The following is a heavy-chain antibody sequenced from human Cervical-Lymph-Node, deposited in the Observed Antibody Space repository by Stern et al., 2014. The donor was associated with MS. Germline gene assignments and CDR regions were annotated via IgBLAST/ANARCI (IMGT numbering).Heavy chain of an antibody. Sequence: QLVESGGGLVKPGGSLRLSCAASGFTFRYFSMNWVRQAPGKGLEWVSSISSSSSYIYYADSVKGRFTISRDNAQNSLYLQMNSLRVEDTAVYYCATNEPNYNFDLWGRGTLVTVSS. V-gene: IGHV3-21*01. D-gene: IGHD1-7*01. CDR3: ATNEPNYNFDL. CDR2: ISSSSSYI. J-gene: IGHJ2*01. CDR1: GFTFRYFS.